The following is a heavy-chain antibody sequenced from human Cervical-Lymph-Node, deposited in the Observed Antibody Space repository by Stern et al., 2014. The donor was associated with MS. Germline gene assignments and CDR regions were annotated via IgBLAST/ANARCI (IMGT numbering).Heavy chain of an antibody. CDR1: GDIFSTYS. V-gene: IGHV1-69*09. CDR2: IIRMFGIA. J-gene: IGHJ6*02. D-gene: IGHD3-10*01. Sequence: VQLVESGAEVKKPGSSVKVSCKASGDIFSTYSITWVRQAPGQGLEWMGRIIRMFGIANYAQKFQGRLTITADTSTSTAYMELSSLRSEDTAVFYCARDLPSAGYGMDVWGQGTTVTVSS. CDR3: ARDLPSAGYGMDV.